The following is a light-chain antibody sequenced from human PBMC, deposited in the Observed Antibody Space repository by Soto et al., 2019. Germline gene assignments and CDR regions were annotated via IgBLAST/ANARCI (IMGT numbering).Light chain of an antibody. V-gene: IGKV1-39*01. Sequence: DIHLIQSPTTLSASVGDRVTLTYRASQSINGNLNWYQQKPGKAPKLLIYAASTLQGGVPSRFSGSGSGTDFTLTISSLKHEDFATYDCQHNYSITITFGQGTRLEIK. CDR2: AAS. CDR3: QHNYSITIT. CDR1: QSINGN. J-gene: IGKJ5*01.